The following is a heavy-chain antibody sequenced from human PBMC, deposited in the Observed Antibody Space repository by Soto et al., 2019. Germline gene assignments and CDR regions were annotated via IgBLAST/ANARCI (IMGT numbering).Heavy chain of an antibody. CDR2: IKQDGSEK. CDR1: GFTFSRYS. CDR3: VRDRDGYQNWFDP. D-gene: IGHD5-12*01. J-gene: IGHJ5*02. Sequence: EVQLVESGGGLVQPGGSLRLSCAASGFTFSRYSMSWVRQAPGKGLEWVANIKQDGSEKYYVDSVKGRFTISRDNAKKSLYLQMNSLRAEDTAVYYCVRDRDGYQNWFDPWGQGTLVTVSS. V-gene: IGHV3-7*03.